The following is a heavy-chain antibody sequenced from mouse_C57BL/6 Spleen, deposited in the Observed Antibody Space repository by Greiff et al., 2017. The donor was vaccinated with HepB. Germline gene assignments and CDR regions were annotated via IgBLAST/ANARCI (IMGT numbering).Heavy chain of an antibody. V-gene: IGHV2-5*01. D-gene: IGHD1-1*01. Sequence: VKLMESGPGLVQPSQSLSITCTVSGFSLTSYGVHWVRQSPGKGLEWLGVIWRGGSTDYNAAFMSRLSVTKDNSKSQVFFKMNSLQADDTAIYYCAKNHYYGSSYGAMDYWGQGTSVTVSS. CDR1: GFSLTSYG. CDR3: AKNHYYGSSYGAMDY. CDR2: IWRGGST. J-gene: IGHJ4*01.